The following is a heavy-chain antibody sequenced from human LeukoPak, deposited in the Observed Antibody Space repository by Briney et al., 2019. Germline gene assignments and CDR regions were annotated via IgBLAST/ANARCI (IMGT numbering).Heavy chain of an antibody. J-gene: IGHJ5*02. CDR1: GFTFSDYY. CDR3: ARDKGVSRRGYSWNYGWCDP. V-gene: IGHV3-11*04. CDR2: ISSSGSTI. Sequence: GGSLRLSCAASGFTFSDYYMSWIRQAPGKGLEWVSYISSSGSTIYYADSVKGRFTISRDNSKNTLYLQMNSLRAEDTAVYYCARDKGVSRRGYSWNYGWCDPWGQGTLVTVSS. D-gene: IGHD1-7*01.